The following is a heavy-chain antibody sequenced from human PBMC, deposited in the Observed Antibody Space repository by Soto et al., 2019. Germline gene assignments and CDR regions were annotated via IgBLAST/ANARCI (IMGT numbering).Heavy chain of an antibody. J-gene: IGHJ6*02. Sequence: EVQLVESGGGLVQPGGSLRLSCAASGFTVSSNYMSWVRQAPGKGLEWVSVIYSGGSTYYADSVKGRFTISRDNSKNTLYLQMNSLRAEDTAVYYCAREGVIHYYYYYGMDVWGQGTTVTVSS. CDR2: IYSGGST. CDR1: GFTVSSNY. D-gene: IGHD3-16*02. V-gene: IGHV3-66*01. CDR3: AREGVIHYYYYYGMDV.